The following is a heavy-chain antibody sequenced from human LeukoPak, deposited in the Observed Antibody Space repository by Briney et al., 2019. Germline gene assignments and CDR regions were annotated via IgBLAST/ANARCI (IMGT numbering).Heavy chain of an antibody. V-gene: IGHV3-48*01. D-gene: IGHD1-14*01. CDR2: ISDSGI. CDR3: AKEEILPGARSYFDY. J-gene: IGHJ4*02. CDR1: GFTFTTYG. Sequence: GGSLRLSCATSGFTFTTYGMDWVRQAPGKGLEWISYISDSGILYADSVKGRFTISRDNARNSLYLQMNSLRAEDTAVYYCAKEEILPGARSYFDYWGQGTLVTVSS.